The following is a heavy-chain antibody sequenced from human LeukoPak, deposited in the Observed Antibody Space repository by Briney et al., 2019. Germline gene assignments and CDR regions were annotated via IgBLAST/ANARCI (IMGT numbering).Heavy chain of an antibody. CDR1: GGSISSYY. CDR2: IYYSGST. D-gene: IGHD3-10*01. V-gene: IGHV4-59*01. CDR3: ARAPAGVIEYFQQ. Sequence: MSSETLSLTCTVSGGSISSYYWSWIRQPPGKGLEWIGYIYYSGSTNYNPSLKSRVSISVDTSKNQVSLKLSSVTAADTAVYYCARAPAGVIEYFQQWGQGTLVTVSS. J-gene: IGHJ1*01.